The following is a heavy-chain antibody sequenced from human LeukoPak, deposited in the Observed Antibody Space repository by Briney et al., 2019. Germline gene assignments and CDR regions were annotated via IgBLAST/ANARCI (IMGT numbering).Heavy chain of an antibody. Sequence: GGSLRLSCAASGFTFSSYAMHWVRQAPGKGLEWVAVISYDGSNKYYADSVKGRFTISRDNSKNTLYLQMNSLRAEDTAVYYCARPYSYGLSFDYWGQGTLVTVSS. J-gene: IGHJ4*02. V-gene: IGHV3-30-3*01. CDR1: GFTFSSYA. CDR2: ISYDGSNK. CDR3: ARPYSYGLSFDY. D-gene: IGHD5-18*01.